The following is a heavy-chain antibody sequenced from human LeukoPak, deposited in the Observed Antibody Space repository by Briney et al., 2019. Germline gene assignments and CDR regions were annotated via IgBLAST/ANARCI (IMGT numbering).Heavy chain of an antibody. V-gene: IGHV4-59*01. J-gene: IGHJ3*02. CDR1: GGSINSYY. CDR2: IHYSGST. D-gene: IGHD6-6*01. Sequence: SETLSLTCTVSGGSINSYYWSWIRQPPGRGLEWIGSIHYSGSTSSNPSLRSRVTISVDKSKNQFSLKLSSVTAADTAVYYCASSSSPLMYDAFDIWGQGTMVTVSS. CDR3: ASSSSPLMYDAFDI.